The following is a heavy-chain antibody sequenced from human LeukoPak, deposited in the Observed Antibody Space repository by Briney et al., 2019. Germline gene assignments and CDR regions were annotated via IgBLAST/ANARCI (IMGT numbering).Heavy chain of an antibody. D-gene: IGHD5-24*01. Sequence: SETLSLTCTVSGGSISSYYWSWIRQPPGKGLEWIGYIFYSGSTNYNPSLKSRVTMSVDTSKNQFSLRLSSVTAADTAVYYCARGGLQGTYYYYYGMDVWGQGTTVTVSS. CDR1: GGSISSYY. J-gene: IGHJ6*02. CDR3: ARGGLQGTYYYYYGMDV. CDR2: IFYSGST. V-gene: IGHV4-59*12.